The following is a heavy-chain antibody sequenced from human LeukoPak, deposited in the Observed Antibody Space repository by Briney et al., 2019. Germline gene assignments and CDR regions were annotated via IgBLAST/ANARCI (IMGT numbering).Heavy chain of an antibody. J-gene: IGHJ6*03. V-gene: IGHV3-30*19. CDR2: ISYDGSNK. CDR3: ARERTYFYYYYYYMDV. Sequence: GGSLRLSCAASGFTFSSYGMHWVRQAPGKGLEWVAVISYDGSNKYYADSVKGRFTISRDNSKNTLYLQMNSLRAEDTAVYYCARERTYFYYYYYYMDVWGKGTTVTVSS. CDR1: GFTFSSYG. D-gene: IGHD2/OR15-2a*01.